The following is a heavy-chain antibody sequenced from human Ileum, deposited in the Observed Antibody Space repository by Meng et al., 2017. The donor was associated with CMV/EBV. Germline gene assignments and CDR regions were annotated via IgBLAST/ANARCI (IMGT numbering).Heavy chain of an antibody. J-gene: IGHJ4*02. CDR1: GFTFNSYG. V-gene: IGHV3-48*03. D-gene: IGHD5-12*01. CDR3: ARSDVDIVALDY. Sequence: GESLKISCAASGFTFNSYGMMWVRQAPGKRLEWVSFISDSGSNIYYADSVKGRFTTSRDNAKKSLYLQMNSLRAEDTAVYYCARSDVDIVALDYWGQGTLVTVSS. CDR2: ISDSGSNI.